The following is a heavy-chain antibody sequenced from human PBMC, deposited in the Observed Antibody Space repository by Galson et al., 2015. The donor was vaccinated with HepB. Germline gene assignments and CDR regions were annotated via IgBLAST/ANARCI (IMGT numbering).Heavy chain of an antibody. J-gene: IGHJ4*02. V-gene: IGHV1-58*01. CDR2: IVVGSGNT. CDR3: AAAPTEGGPGGQLDY. Sequence: SVKVSCRASGFTFTSSAVQWVRQARGQRLEWIGWIVVGSGNTNYAQKFQERVTITRDMSTSTAYMELSSLRSEDTAVYYCAAAPTEGGPGGQLDYWGQGTLVTVSS. D-gene: IGHD1-14*01. CDR1: GFTFTSSA.